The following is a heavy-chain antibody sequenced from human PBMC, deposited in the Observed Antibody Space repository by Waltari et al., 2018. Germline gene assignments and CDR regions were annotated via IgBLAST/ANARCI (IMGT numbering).Heavy chain of an antibody. V-gene: IGHV4-34*01. D-gene: IGHD1-26*01. Sequence: QVQLQQWGAGLLKPSETLSLTCAVYGGSFSGYYWSWIRQPPGKGLEWIGEINHIGSTNYNPSLKSRVTISVDTSKNQFSLKLSSVTAADTAVYYCASAGRIVGATYYYYYGMDVWGQGTTVTVSS. CDR3: ASAGRIVGATYYYYYGMDV. J-gene: IGHJ6*02. CDR1: GGSFSGYY. CDR2: INHIGST.